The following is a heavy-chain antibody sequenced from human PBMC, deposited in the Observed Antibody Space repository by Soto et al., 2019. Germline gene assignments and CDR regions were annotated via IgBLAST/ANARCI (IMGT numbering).Heavy chain of an antibody. CDR2: IWYDGSNK. CDR1: GFTFSSYG. CDR3: AKSLPHYGGNDAFDI. Sequence: GGSLRLSCAASGFTFSSYGMHWVRQAPGKGLEWVAVIWYDGSNKYYADSVKGRFTISRDNSKNTLYLQMNSLRAEDTAVYYCAKSLPHYGGNDAFDIWGQGTMVTVSS. J-gene: IGHJ3*02. V-gene: IGHV3-33*06. D-gene: IGHD4-17*01.